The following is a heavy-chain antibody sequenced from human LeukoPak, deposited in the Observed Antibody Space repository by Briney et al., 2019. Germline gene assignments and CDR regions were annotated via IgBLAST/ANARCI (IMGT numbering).Heavy chain of an antibody. Sequence: PGGSLRLSCAVSGFTFSSSGMHWVRQAPGKGLEWVAVIWYDGSNKYSADSVKGRFTTPRDNSKNTLYLQMNSLRAEDTAVYYCARANSSSSSYYGMDVWGQGTTVTVSS. CDR1: GFTFSSSG. V-gene: IGHV3-33*01. CDR3: ARANSSSSSYYGMDV. D-gene: IGHD6-13*01. J-gene: IGHJ6*02. CDR2: IWYDGSNK.